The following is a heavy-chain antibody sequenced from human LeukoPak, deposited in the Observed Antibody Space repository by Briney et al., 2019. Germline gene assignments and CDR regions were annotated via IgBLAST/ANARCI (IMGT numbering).Heavy chain of an antibody. CDR3: ARGFYFSMTELYYLDL. V-gene: IGHV3-7*04. J-gene: IGHJ2*01. D-gene: IGHD2-8*01. Sequence: PGGSLRLSCAVSGLNFRSFWMSWVRQAPGKGLERVANIKQDETEKFYVDSVKGRFTISRDNAKNSLYLQMNSLRVEDSAVYYCARGFYFSMTELYYLDLWGRGTLVTVSS. CDR1: GLNFRSFW. CDR2: IKQDETEK.